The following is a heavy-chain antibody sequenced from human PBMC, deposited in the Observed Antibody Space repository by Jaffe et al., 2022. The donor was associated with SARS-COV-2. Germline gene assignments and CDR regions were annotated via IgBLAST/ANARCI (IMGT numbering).Heavy chain of an antibody. J-gene: IGHJ4*02. V-gene: IGHV3-7*03. CDR1: GFTFTGYW. CDR2: IKGDGKKK. CDR3: ARGGCSGVCQIIYFDS. D-gene: IGHD2-21*02. Sequence: EVQLVESGGGLVQPGGSLRLSCAASGFTFTGYWMSWLRQAPGKGLEWVANIKGDGKKKYYADSVNGRFTVSRDNAKNSLYLEINSLRAEDTAVYYCARGGCSGVCQIIYFDSWGQGALVTVSP.